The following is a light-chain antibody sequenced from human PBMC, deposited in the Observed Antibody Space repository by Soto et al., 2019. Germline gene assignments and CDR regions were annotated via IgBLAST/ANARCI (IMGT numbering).Light chain of an antibody. CDR3: QQYNSDPWT. V-gene: IGKV1-5*03. CDR1: QSISSW. CDR2: KAS. J-gene: IGKJ1*01. Sequence: DIQMTQSPSTLSASVGDRVTITCRASQSISSWLAWYQQKPGKAPKLLVYKASSLESGVPSRFSGGGSGTEFTLTISSLQPDDFATYYCQQYNSDPWTFGQGTKVEIK.